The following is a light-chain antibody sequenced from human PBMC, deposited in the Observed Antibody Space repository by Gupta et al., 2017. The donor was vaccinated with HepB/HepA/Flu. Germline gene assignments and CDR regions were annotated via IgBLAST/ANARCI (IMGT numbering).Light chain of an antibody. CDR2: LGS. CDR3: MQALQTPIT. CDR1: QSLLYRNGHNY. J-gene: IGKJ5*01. V-gene: IGKV2-28*01. Sequence: DNVMTQSPLSLPVTPGEPASISCKSSQSLLYRNGHNYMDWYLQKPGQSPQILIYLGSYRASGVPDRFSGSGSGTDFTLKISRVEAEDVGVYYCMQALQTPITFGQGTRLEIK.